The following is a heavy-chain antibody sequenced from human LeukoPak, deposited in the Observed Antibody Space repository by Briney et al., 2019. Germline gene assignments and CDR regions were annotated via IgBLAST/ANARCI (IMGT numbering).Heavy chain of an antibody. D-gene: IGHD2-15*01. Sequence: GASLRLSCAASGFTFSSSAMSWVRQAPGKGLEWVSAISNNGGYTYYADSVQGRFTISRDNSKSTLCLQMNSLRAEDTAVYYCAKQLGYCSDGSCYFPYWGQGTLVTVSS. J-gene: IGHJ4*02. CDR3: AKQLGYCSDGSCYFPY. CDR2: ISNNGGYT. V-gene: IGHV3-23*01. CDR1: GFTFSSSA.